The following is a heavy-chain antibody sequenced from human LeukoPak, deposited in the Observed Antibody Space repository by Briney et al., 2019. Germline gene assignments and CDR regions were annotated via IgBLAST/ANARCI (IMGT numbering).Heavy chain of an antibody. V-gene: IGHV3-20*04. CDR3: ARDSEYGDYGVY. J-gene: IGHJ4*02. CDR2: INWNGGRT. CDR1: GFIFDDYG. Sequence: GSLRLSCAASGFIFDDYGMSWVRQVPGKGLEWVSGINWNGGRTGYADSVKGRFTISRDNAKNSLYLQMNSLRAEDTALYYCARDSEYGDYGVYWGQGTLVTVSS. D-gene: IGHD4-17*01.